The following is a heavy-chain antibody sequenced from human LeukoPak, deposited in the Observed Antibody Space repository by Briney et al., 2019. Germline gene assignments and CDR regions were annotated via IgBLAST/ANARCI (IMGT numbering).Heavy chain of an antibody. CDR1: GFTFSTYA. D-gene: IGHD4-17*01. V-gene: IGHV3-15*01. Sequence: PGGSLRLSCAASGFTFSTYAMSWVRQAPGKGLEWVGRITSKTNGGTTDYAAPVKGRFTISRGDSKNTLYLQMNSLKSEDTAVYYCTKFDYAAFEYWGQGALVTVSS. J-gene: IGHJ4*02. CDR2: ITSKTNGGTT. CDR3: TKFDYAAFEY.